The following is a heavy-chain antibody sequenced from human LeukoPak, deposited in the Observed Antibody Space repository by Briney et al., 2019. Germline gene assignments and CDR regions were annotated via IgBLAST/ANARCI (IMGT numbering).Heavy chain of an antibody. CDR3: ARGNRVATTL. Sequence: PSETLSLTCTVSGGSISSYYWSWIQQPPGKGLEWIGYIYYSGSTNYNPSLKSRVTISVDTSKNQFSLKLSSVTAADTAVYYCARGNRVATTLWGQGTLVTVSS. D-gene: IGHD5-12*01. CDR2: IYYSGST. J-gene: IGHJ4*02. V-gene: IGHV4-59*01. CDR1: GGSISSYY.